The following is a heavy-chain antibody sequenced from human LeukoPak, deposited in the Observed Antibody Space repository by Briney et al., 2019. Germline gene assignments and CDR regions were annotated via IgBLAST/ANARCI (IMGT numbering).Heavy chain of an antibody. CDR1: RGSISSYF. J-gene: IGHJ2*01. D-gene: IGHD6-19*01. CDR3: ARRVAVTGHWYFDL. CDR2: IYTSGSN. Sequence: SETLSLTCTLSRGSISSYFSFCIRQPPGKGLEWIWVIYTSGSNNYNPSLTSRVTISVETSKNQFSLKLSSVTAADTAVYYCARRVAVTGHWYFDLWGRGTLVTVSP. V-gene: IGHV4-4*09.